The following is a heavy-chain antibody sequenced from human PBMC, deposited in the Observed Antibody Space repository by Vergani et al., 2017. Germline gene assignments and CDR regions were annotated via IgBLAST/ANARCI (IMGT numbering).Heavy chain of an antibody. D-gene: IGHD3-22*01. J-gene: IGHJ4*02. CDR1: GGSFSGYY. CDR3: ARSYYDSSGYCFHY. Sequence: QVQLQQWGAGLLKPSETLSLTCAVYGGSFSGYYWSWIRQPPGKGLEWIGEINHSGSTNYNPSLKSRVTISVDTSKNQFSLKLSSVTAADTAVYYCARSYYDSSGYCFHYWGQGTLVTVSS. V-gene: IGHV4-34*01. CDR2: INHSGST.